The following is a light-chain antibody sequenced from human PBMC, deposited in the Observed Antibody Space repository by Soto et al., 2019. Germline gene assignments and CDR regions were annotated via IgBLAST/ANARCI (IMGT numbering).Light chain of an antibody. CDR3: QQYGSSPLT. V-gene: IGKV3-20*01. J-gene: IGKJ4*01. CDR1: QGVSSSY. Sequence: EIVLTKYPGTLYLAPGERATLAGRASQGVSSSYLAWYQQRSGQAPRLVIYGASSRASAVPDRFSGSGSGADFTLTIRRLEPEDFAVYYCQQYGSSPLTFGGGTKVDIK. CDR2: GAS.